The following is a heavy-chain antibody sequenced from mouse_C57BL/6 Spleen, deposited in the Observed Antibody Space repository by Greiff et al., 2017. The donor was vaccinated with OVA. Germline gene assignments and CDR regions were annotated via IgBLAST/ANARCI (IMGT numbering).Heavy chain of an antibody. V-gene: IGHV1-80*01. CDR1: GYAFGSYW. CDR2: IYPGDGDT. Sequence: VQLQQSGAELVKPGASVKISCKASGYAFGSYWMNWVKQRPGKGLEWIGQIYPGDGDTNYNGKFKGKATLTADKSSSTAYMQLSSLTSEDSAVYFCARSDYYGSRGYAMDYWGQGTSVTVSS. CDR3: ARSDYYGSRGYAMDY. J-gene: IGHJ4*01. D-gene: IGHD1-1*01.